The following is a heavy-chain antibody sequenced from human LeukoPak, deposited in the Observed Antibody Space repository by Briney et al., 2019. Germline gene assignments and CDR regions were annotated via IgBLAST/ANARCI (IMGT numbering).Heavy chain of an antibody. Sequence: PGGSLRLSCAASGFTFSTYAMGWVRQAPGKGLEWVSSIKRGGGDPFYADSVKGRFTISRDNSKNTLFLQLNSLRAEDTAVYYCARDQVGDIVVVPAADWGQGTLVTVSS. J-gene: IGHJ4*02. CDR2: IKRGGGDP. V-gene: IGHV3-23*01. CDR3: ARDQVGDIVVVPAAD. D-gene: IGHD2-2*01. CDR1: GFTFSTYA.